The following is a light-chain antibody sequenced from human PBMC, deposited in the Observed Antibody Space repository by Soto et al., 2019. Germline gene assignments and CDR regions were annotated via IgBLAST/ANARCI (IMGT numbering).Light chain of an antibody. CDR1: QSIRYY. CDR3: QHHNSYSQT. J-gene: IGKJ1*01. V-gene: IGKV1-5*01. Sequence: IHMTQSPPTLSAYVGDRVTITCRASQSIRYYLAWYQQMPGKAPKLLIYGASSLQSGVPSRFSGSGSGTEFTLTISSLQPDDFATYFCQHHNSYSQTSGQGTKVDIK. CDR2: GAS.